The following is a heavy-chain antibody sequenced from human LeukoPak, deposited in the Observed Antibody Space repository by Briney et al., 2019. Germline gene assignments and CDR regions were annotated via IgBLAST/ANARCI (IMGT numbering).Heavy chain of an antibody. Sequence: PGGSLRLSCAASGFTFSSYWMSWVRQAPGKGLEWVANIKQDGSEEYYVDSVKGRFTISRDNAKNSLYLQMNSLRAEDTAVYYCARDLCSSTGCYWRGNWFDPWGQGTLVTVSS. D-gene: IGHD2-2*01. J-gene: IGHJ5*02. CDR3: ARDLCSSTGCYWRGNWFDP. CDR2: IKQDGSEE. V-gene: IGHV3-7*01. CDR1: GFTFSSYW.